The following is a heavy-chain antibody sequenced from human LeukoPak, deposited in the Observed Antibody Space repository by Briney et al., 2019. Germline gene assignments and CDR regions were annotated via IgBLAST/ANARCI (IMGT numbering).Heavy chain of an antibody. D-gene: IGHD2-21*02. J-gene: IGHJ2*01. CDR1: GFIVGSNY. CDR2: IYSGGST. CDR3: ARDLANCDGDCSDWYFDL. Sequence: GGSLRLSCAAAGFIVGSNYMSWARQAPGKGLEWVSNIYSGGSTYSADSVKGRFTISRDNAKNSLYLQMNSLRAEDTAVYYCARDLANCDGDCSDWYFDLWGRGTLVTVSS. V-gene: IGHV3-53*01.